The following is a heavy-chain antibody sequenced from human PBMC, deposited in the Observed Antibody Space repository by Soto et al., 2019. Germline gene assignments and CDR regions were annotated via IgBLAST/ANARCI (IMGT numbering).Heavy chain of an antibody. CDR1: GGTFSSYA. J-gene: IGHJ3*02. Sequence: QVQLVQTGAEVKKPGSSVKVSCKASGGTFSSYAISWVRQAPGQGLEWMGGIIPIFGTANYAQKFQGRVTITADESTSPAYMELSSLRSEDTAVSYCARGRGSSSGGSCICRAFDIWGQGTMVTVSS. CDR3: ARGRGSSSGGSCICRAFDI. V-gene: IGHV1-69*01. D-gene: IGHD2-15*01. CDR2: IIPIFGTA.